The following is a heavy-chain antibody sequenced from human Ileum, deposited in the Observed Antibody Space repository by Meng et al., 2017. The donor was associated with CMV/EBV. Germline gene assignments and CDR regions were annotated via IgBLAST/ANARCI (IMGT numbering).Heavy chain of an antibody. J-gene: IGHJ4*02. CDR3: ARDQVLRGHPGY. CDR1: GYTFTGYY. Sequence: ASVKVSCKASGYTFTGYYMHWVRQAPGQGLEWMGWINPNSGGTNYAQKSQGRVTMTRNTSISTGYMGLSSLGSDDTAVYCCARDQVLRGHPGYWGQGTLVTVSS. D-gene: IGHD3-10*01. CDR2: INPNSGGT. V-gene: IGHV1-2*02.